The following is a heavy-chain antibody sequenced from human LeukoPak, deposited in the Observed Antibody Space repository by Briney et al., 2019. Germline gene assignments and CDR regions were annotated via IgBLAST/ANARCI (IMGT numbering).Heavy chain of an antibody. D-gene: IGHD3-10*01. CDR3: ARGSGSSAGFDF. CDR1: VGSISSSSYY. CDR2: IYYTGST. V-gene: IGHV4-39*01. J-gene: IGHJ4*02. Sequence: PSETLSLTCTVSVGSISSSSYYWGWIRQPPGTGLEWIGSIYYTGSTYYNPSLKSRVTISVDTSKNQFSLKLTSVTAADTAVYYCARGSGSSAGFDFWGQGTLVTVSS.